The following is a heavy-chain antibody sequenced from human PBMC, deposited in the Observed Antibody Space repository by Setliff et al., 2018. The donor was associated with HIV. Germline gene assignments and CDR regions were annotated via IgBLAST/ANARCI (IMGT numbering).Heavy chain of an antibody. D-gene: IGHD6-19*01. CDR2: ISTYNCNT. Sequence: ASVKVSCKASGYTFTSYGITWVRQAPGQGLEWMGWISTYNCNTQYAQKIQGRVTMTTDTSTSTAYMELRSLRSDDTAMYYCARKYTGGPLDYWGQGTLVTVSS. V-gene: IGHV1-18*01. J-gene: IGHJ4*02. CDR3: ARKYTGGPLDY. CDR1: GYTFTSYG.